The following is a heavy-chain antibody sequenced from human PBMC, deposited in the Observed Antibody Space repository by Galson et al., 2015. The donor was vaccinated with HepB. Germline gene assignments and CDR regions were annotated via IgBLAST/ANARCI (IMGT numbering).Heavy chain of an antibody. CDR1: GGSMTNSAYY. V-gene: IGHV4-31*03. D-gene: IGHD3-16*01. Sequence: TLSLTCTVSGGSMTNSAYYWSWIRQHPGKGLEWIAYIGYGGSTYYNPSLSRRVTISVDTSKSQFSLTLNSVTDADTAVYYLARNRAVYYDVSGPGGNYFDSGGQGTLVTV. J-gene: IGHJ4*02. CDR3: ARNRAVYYDVSGPGGNYFDS. CDR2: IGYGGST.